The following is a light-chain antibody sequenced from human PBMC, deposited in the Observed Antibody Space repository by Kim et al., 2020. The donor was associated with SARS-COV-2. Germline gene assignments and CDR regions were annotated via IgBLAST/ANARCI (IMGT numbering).Light chain of an antibody. J-gene: IGLJ3*02. Sequence: SSELTQDPAVSVALGQTVRITCQGDSLRTYYASWYQQKPGQAPILVFYGRNNRPSGIPDRFSGSSSGNTASLTVTGAQAVDEADDYCNSRDNSGDHVVFGGGTQLTVL. CDR2: GRN. CDR3: NSRDNSGDHVV. CDR1: SLRTYY. V-gene: IGLV3-19*01.